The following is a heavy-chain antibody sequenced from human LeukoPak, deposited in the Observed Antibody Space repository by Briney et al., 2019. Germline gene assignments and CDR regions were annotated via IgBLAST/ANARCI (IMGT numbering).Heavy chain of an antibody. D-gene: IGHD3-10*01. CDR3: AKDLGTLISGTYYYYFDY. J-gene: IGHJ4*02. Sequence: PGGSLRLSCQTSGFTFSSYAMHWVREAPGKGLEWVAVIWFDRTTEYYADSVKGRFTISRDNSKNTLYLQMNSLRAEDSAVYYCAKDLGTLISGTYYYYFDYWGQGTLVTVSS. CDR1: GFTFSSYA. CDR2: IWFDRTTE. V-gene: IGHV3-30*02.